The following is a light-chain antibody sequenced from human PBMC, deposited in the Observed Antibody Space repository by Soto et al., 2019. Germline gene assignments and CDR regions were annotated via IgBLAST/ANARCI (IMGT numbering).Light chain of an antibody. CDR3: SSYTTTGTQV. J-gene: IGLJ1*01. V-gene: IGLV2-14*03. CDR2: DVS. Sequence: QAFLNQPAAVSGSPGQSVALSCTGTTSDVGGFDYVSWYQQHPGKAPKLMIFDVSNRPSGVSDRFSGSKSGNTASPTISGLQAEDEADYYCSSYTTTGTQVFGTGTKVTVL. CDR1: TSDVGGFDY.